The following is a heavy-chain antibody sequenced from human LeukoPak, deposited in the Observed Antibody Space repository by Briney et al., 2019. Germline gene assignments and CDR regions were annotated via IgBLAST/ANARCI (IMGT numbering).Heavy chain of an antibody. J-gene: IGHJ5*02. CDR1: GGSISSYY. D-gene: IGHD1-26*01. Sequence: SETLSLTCTVSGGSISSYYWSWIRQPPGKGLEWIGYIYYSGSTNYNPSLKSRVTISVDTSKNQFSLKLSSVTAADTAVYYCARQKWGFSDWFDPWSQGTLVTVSS. CDR2: IYYSGST. CDR3: ARQKWGFSDWFDP. V-gene: IGHV4-59*01.